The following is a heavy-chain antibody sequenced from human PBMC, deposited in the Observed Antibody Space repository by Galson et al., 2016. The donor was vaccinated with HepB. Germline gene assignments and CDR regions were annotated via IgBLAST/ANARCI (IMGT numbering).Heavy chain of an antibody. D-gene: IGHD3-10*01. CDR3: TRHLEFDKTQC. CDR1: GFTFSDSA. CDR2: IRPKAKSYAT. J-gene: IGHJ4*02. V-gene: IGHV3-73*01. Sequence: SLRLSCAASGFTFSDSAIHWVRQASGKGLECVGYIRPKAKSYATAYGASVKGRFTISRDDSRNTAFLQMNSLQTDDTAIYYCTRHLEFDKTQCWGQGTLVTVSS.